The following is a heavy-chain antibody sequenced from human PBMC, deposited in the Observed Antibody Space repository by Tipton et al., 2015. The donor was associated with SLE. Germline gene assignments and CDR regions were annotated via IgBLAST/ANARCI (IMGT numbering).Heavy chain of an antibody. Sequence: TLSLTCTVSGGSISSYYWSWIRQPPGKGLEWIGYIYYSGSTNYNPSLKSRVTISVDTSKNQFSLKLSSVTAADTAVYYCARAFRETRTHYYSYTDVRGKGTTVAVS. CDR3: ARAFRETRTHYYSYTDV. CDR2: IYYSGST. D-gene: IGHD3-10*01. J-gene: IGHJ6*03. CDR1: GGSISSYY. V-gene: IGHV4-59*01.